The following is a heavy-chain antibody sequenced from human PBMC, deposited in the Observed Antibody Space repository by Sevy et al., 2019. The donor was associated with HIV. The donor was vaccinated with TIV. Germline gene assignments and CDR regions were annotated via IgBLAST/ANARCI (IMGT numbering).Heavy chain of an antibody. D-gene: IGHD2-8*01. CDR2: LSFGCGEI. CDR1: GFTFSKYS. J-gene: IGHJ4*02. Sequence: GGSLRLSCAASGFTFSKYSMSWVRQPPGKGLEWVSILSFGCGEINYADSVKGRFTISRDNSKSSVYLQMNNLRPEATAVYYCAREGCTKPHDYWGQGTLVTVSS. V-gene: IGHV3-23*01. CDR3: AREGCTKPHDY.